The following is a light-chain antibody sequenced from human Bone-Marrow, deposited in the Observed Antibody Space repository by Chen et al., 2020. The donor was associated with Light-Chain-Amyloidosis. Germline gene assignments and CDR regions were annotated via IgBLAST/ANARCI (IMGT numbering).Light chain of an antibody. Sequence: SYVLTQPPSVSVAPGKTARITCGGNNIGTKSVHWYQQRPGLAPVLVIYYNSDRPSGIPERCSGSTSGNTATLSISRVEAGDEADFYCQVWDSSSDHPGWVFGGGTKLTVL. J-gene: IGLJ3*02. CDR2: YNS. CDR1: NIGTKS. CDR3: QVWDSSSDHPGWV. V-gene: IGLV3-21*04.